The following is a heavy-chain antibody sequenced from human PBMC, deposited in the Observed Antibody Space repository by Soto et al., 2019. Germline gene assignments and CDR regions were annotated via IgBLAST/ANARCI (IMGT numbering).Heavy chain of an antibody. J-gene: IGHJ3*02. CDR2: IYYSGST. CDR1: GGSISSSSYY. D-gene: IGHD6-19*01. V-gene: IGHV4-39*01. CDR3: ARHMLLAVAGISSDAFDI. Sequence: QLQLQESGPGLVKPSETLSLTCTVSGGSISSSSYYWGWIRQPPGKGLEWIGSIYYSGSTYYNPSLKSRVTISVDTSTNQFSLKLSSVTSADTAGYYCARHMLLAVAGISSDAFDIWGQGTMVTVSS.